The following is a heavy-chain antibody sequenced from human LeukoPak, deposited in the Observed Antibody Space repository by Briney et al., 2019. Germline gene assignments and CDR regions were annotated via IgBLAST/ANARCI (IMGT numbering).Heavy chain of an antibody. CDR1: GFTFSDYY. CDR3: ARDLYGGSPDAFDI. V-gene: IGHV3-11*04. J-gene: IGHJ3*02. Sequence: PGGSLRLSCAASGFTFSDYYMSWIRQAPGKGLEWVSYISSSGSTIYYADSVKGRFTISRDNAKNSLYLQMNSLRAEDTAVYYCARDLYGGSPDAFDIWGQGTMVTVSS. CDR2: ISSSGSTI. D-gene: IGHD4-23*01.